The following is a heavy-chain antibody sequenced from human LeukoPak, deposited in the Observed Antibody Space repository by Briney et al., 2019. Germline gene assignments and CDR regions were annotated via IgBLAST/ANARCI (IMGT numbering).Heavy chain of an antibody. D-gene: IGHD1-20*01. CDR3: ARRRYNWNAIDY. J-gene: IGHJ4*02. Sequence: GGSLRLSCAASGFTFSDYYMSWIRQAPGKGLEWVSYISSSGSTLYYADSVEGRITISRDNAKNSLYLQMNSLRAEDTAVYYCARRRYNWNAIDYWGQGTLVTVSS. CDR1: GFTFSDYY. V-gene: IGHV3-11*01. CDR2: ISSSGSTL.